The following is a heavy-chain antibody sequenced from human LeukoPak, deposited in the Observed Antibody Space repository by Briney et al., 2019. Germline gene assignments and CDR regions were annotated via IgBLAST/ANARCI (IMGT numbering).Heavy chain of an antibody. J-gene: IGHJ4*02. CDR2: IYYSGST. Sequence: SEILSLTCTVSGGSISSYYWSWIRQPPGKGLEWIGYIYYSGSTNYNPSLKSRVTISVDTSKNQFSLKLSSVTAADTAVYYCARLTYDQYYFDYWGQGTLVTVSS. D-gene: IGHD3-22*01. CDR1: GGSISSYY. V-gene: IGHV4-59*08. CDR3: ARLTYDQYYFDY.